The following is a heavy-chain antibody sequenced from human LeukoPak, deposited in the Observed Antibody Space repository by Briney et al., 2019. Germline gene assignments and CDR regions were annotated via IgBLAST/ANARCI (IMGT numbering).Heavy chain of an antibody. CDR1: GYTFTSYY. CDR2: INLNGGST. D-gene: IGHD3-3*01. Sequence: ASVKVSCKASGYTFTSYYIYWVRQAPGQGLEWMGIINLNGGSTSYAQKFQGRVTMTRDTSTSTVYMELSSLRSEDTAVYYCARIWSDQIGTDYWGQGTLVTDSS. CDR3: ARIWSDQIGTDY. J-gene: IGHJ4*02. V-gene: IGHV1-46*01.